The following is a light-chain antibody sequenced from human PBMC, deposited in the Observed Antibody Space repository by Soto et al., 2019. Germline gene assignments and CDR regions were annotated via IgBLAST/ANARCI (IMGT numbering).Light chain of an antibody. CDR3: SSHTTNNTWI. V-gene: IGLV2-14*01. Sequence: QSALTQPASVSGSPGQSITISCTGTSSDVGSYNYVSWYQQHPGKAPKLMIYEVRNRPSGVSDRFSGSKSGKTASLTIFGLQAEDEADYYCSSHTTNNTWIFGGGTKLTVL. CDR2: EVR. CDR1: SSDVGSYNY. J-gene: IGLJ2*01.